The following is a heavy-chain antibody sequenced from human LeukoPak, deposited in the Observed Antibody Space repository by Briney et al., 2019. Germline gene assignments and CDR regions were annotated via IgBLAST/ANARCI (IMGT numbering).Heavy chain of an antibody. D-gene: IGHD6-13*01. J-gene: IGHJ4*02. V-gene: IGHV3-7*03. CDR1: GFTFSHSW. CDR3: ARDPPGIAASGTYY. CDR2: IKEDGSSQ. Sequence: GGSLRLSCVASGFTFSHSWMTWVRQAPGKGLEWVGHIKEDGSSQNYADSVKGRFTISRDNAKSSLHLQMNSLRVEDTAVYYCARDPPGIAASGTYYWGQGTLVTVSS.